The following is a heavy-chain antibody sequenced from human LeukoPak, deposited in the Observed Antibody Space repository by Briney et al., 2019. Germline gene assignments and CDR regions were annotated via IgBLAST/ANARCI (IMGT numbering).Heavy chain of an antibody. D-gene: IGHD1-26*01. J-gene: IGHJ4*02. Sequence: PSETLSLTCTVSGGSISSSSYYWGWIRQPPGKGLEWIGSIYYSGSTYYNPSLKSRVTISVDTSKNQFSLKLSSVTAADTAVYYCARSTVGATGGDYFDYWGQGTLVTYSS. V-gene: IGHV4-39*01. CDR2: IYYSGST. CDR1: GGSISSSSYY. CDR3: ARSTVGATGGDYFDY.